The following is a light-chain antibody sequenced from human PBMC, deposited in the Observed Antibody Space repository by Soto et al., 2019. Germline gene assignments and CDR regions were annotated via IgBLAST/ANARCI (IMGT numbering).Light chain of an antibody. Sequence: DMAMTQSPLSLPVTPGEPASISCRSSQSLLHSHGNKYLDWYLQKPGQSPHLLIYLGSNRASGVPDRFSGSGSGTDFTLKISRVEAGDVGVYYCMQALQSPRTFGQGTKVEIK. V-gene: IGKV2-28*01. J-gene: IGKJ1*01. CDR3: MQALQSPRT. CDR2: LGS. CDR1: QSLLHSHGNKY.